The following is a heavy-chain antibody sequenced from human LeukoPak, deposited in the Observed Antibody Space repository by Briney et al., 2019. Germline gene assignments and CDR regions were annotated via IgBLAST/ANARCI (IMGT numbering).Heavy chain of an antibody. D-gene: IGHD2-2*01. CDR2: IYHSGSA. CDR3: ARDPRWLTPDCTSTSCYENYFDP. J-gene: IGHJ5*02. CDR1: GYSISSGYQ. Sequence: SETLSLTCGVSGYSISSGYQWAWIRQSPGKGLEWIGSIYHSGSAHYNPSLKSRVTISVETPKNQFSLNMYSVTAADTAVYYCARDPRWLTPDCTSTSCYENYFDPWGQGTLVTVSS. V-gene: IGHV4-38-2*02.